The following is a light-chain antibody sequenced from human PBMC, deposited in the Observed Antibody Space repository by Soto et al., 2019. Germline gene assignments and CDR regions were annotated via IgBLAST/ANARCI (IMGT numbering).Light chain of an antibody. CDR1: QSVSVN. J-gene: IGKJ5*01. V-gene: IGKV3-15*01. Sequence: EIVMTQSPATLSVSPGERATLSCRASQSVSVNLAWYQQKPGQPPRLLIYGASTRATGIQARFSGSGSGTEFTLTISSLHFEAFAVYYCKQYNDVLPITFGQGTRRE. CDR2: GAS. CDR3: KQYNDVLPIT.